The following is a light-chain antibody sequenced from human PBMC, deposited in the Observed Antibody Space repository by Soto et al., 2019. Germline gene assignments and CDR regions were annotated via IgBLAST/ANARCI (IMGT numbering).Light chain of an antibody. CDR2: GVS. CDR1: QTVSSDY. CDR3: QQYGTSRGT. Sequence: IVLTQSPGTLSVSPGERATLSCRASQTVSSDYLAWYQQKPGQAPRLLIYGVSNRATGVPDRFSGSGSATDCTLTISRLEPEDVAVYYCQQYGTSRGTFGQGTILEIK. V-gene: IGKV3-20*01. J-gene: IGKJ2*01.